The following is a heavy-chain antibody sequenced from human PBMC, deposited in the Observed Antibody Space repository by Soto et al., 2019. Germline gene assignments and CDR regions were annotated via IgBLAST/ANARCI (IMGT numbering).Heavy chain of an antibody. Sequence: SETLSLTCAVYGKSLSGHYWSWIRQPPGKALEWIGEINHSGNTNYNPSLKSRVTISVDTSKNQLFLNLSSVTAADTAMYYCARHHVRGRTIAGAAEFWGQGTLVTVSS. CDR2: INHSGNT. CDR3: ARHHVRGRTIAGAAEF. CDR1: GKSLSGHY. V-gene: IGHV4-34*01. D-gene: IGHD1-26*01. J-gene: IGHJ4*02.